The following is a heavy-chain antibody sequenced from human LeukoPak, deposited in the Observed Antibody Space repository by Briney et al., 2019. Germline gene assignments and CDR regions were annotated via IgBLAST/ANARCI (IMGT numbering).Heavy chain of an antibody. CDR1: GFIFSRYG. D-gene: IGHD2-15*01. CDR2: ISGSGGST. V-gene: IGHV3-23*01. CDR3: ARGGRYCSGGSCRESYFDY. Sequence: GGSLRLSCAAPGFIFSRYGKHWVRQAPGKGLGWVSAISGSGGSTYYADSVKGRFTISRDNSKNTLYLQMNSLRAEDTAVYYCARGGRYCSGGSCRESYFDYWGQGTLVTGSS. J-gene: IGHJ4*02.